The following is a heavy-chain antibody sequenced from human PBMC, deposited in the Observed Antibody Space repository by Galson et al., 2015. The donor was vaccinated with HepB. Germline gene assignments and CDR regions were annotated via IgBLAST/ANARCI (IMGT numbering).Heavy chain of an antibody. CDR3: AKDWRYQGYYYYGMDV. CDR1: GFTFSSYG. D-gene: IGHD2-2*01. V-gene: IGHV3-30*18. J-gene: IGHJ6*02. CDR2: ISYDGSNK. Sequence: SLRLSCAASGFTFSSYGMHWVRQAPGKGLEWVAVISYDGSNKYYADSVKGRFTISRDNSKNTLYLQMNSLRAEDTAVYYCAKDWRYQGYYYYGMDVWGQGTTVTVSS.